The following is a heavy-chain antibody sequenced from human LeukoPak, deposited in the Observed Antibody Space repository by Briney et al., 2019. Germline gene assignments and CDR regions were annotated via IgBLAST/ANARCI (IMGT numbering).Heavy chain of an antibody. D-gene: IGHD3-16*02. CDR3: ARTRIMITFGGVIALPYFDY. CDR2: ISGSGGST. J-gene: IGHJ4*02. V-gene: IGHV3-23*01. CDR1: GFTFSSYA. Sequence: GGSLRLSCAASGFTFSSYAMSWVRQAPGKGLEWVSAISGSGGSTYYADSVKGRFTISRDNSKNTLYLQMNSLRAKDTAVYYCARTRIMITFGGVIALPYFDYWGQGTLVTVSS.